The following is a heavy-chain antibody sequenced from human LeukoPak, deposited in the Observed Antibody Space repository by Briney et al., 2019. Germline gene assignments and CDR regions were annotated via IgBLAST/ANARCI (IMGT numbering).Heavy chain of an antibody. CDR3: ARHKGWAAAGTDYYYYGMDV. D-gene: IGHD6-13*01. CDR1: GGSFSGYY. CDR2: INHSGST. J-gene: IGHJ6*02. V-gene: IGHV4-34*01. Sequence: SETLSLTCAVYGGSFSGYYWSWIRQPPGKGLEWIGEINHSGSTNYNPSLKSRVTISVDRSKNQFSLKLSSVTAADTAVYYCARHKGWAAAGTDYYYYGMDVWGQGTTVTVSS.